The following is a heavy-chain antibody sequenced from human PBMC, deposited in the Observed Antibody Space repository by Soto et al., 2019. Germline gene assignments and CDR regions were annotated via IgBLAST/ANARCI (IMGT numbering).Heavy chain of an antibody. CDR2: INHSGST. V-gene: IGHV4-34*01. CDR1: GGSFSGYY. D-gene: IGHD3-3*01. J-gene: IGHJ4*02. CDR3: ERDVEKRSYYDFWSGSLH. Sequence: SETLSLTCAVYGGSFSGYYWSWIRQPPGKGLEWIGEINHSGSTNYNPSLKSRVTISVDTSKNQFSLKLSSVTAADTAVYYCERDVEKRSYYDFWSGSLHWGQGTLVTVSS.